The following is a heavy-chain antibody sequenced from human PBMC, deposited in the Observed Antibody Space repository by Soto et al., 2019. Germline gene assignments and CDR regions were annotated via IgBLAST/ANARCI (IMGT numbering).Heavy chain of an antibody. CDR3: AKEGSWYFYYGMDV. CDR1: GFSFSNYG. V-gene: IGHV3-30*18. J-gene: IGHJ6*02. CDR2: ISYDGSNK. Sequence: QVQLVESGGGVVQPGRSLRLSCAASGFSFSNYGMHWVRQAPGKGLEWVAVISYDGSNKYYADSVKGRFTISRDISKNTLYLQMNSLRAEDTAVYYCAKEGSWYFYYGMDVWVQGTTVTVSS. D-gene: IGHD6-13*01.